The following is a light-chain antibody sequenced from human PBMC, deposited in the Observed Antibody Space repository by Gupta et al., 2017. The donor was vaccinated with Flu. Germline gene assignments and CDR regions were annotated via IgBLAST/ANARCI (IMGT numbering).Light chain of an antibody. CDR2: AAS. V-gene: IGKV1-39*01. CDR1: QIISSY. CDR3: QQSYSTPLT. Sequence: DIQMTQSPSSLSASVGDRVIITCRASQIISSYLNWYQQKPGKAPNLLIYAASSLQSGAPSRFSGSGSGTDFTLTISSLQPEDFATYYCQQSYSTPLTFGGGTKVEIK. J-gene: IGKJ4*01.